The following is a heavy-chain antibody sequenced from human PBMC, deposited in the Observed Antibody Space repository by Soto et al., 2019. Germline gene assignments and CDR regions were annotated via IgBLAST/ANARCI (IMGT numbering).Heavy chain of an antibody. J-gene: IGHJ4*02. CDR3: XXXXXXXXXXXXLXXFDY. V-gene: IGHV4-39*01. Sequence: QLQLQESGPGLVKPSETLSLTCTVSGGSISSSAYYWGWIRQPPGKGLEWIGTIYYSGSTYYNPSLKSRVTISVDTSKNQFSLKLRSLTXADTAXXXXXXXXXXXXXXXXLXXFDYWGQGTLVTVSS. CDR2: IYYSGST. CDR1: GGSISSSAYY.